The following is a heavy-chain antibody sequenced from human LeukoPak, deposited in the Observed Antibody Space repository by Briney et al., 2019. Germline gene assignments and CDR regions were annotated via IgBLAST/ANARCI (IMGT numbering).Heavy chain of an antibody. Sequence: VASVKVSCKASGYTFTTHDINWVRRATGQGLEWLGWMSPNSGDTGYAQKFQGRVTITRDTSASTAYMELSSLRSEDTAVYYCARALEMATSHPGADYWGQGTLVTVSS. CDR1: GYTFTTHD. CDR3: ARALEMATSHPGADY. V-gene: IGHV1-8*01. J-gene: IGHJ4*02. D-gene: IGHD5-24*01. CDR2: MSPNSGDT.